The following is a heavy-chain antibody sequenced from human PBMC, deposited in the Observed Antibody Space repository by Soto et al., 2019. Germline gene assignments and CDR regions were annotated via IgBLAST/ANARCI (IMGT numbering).Heavy chain of an antibody. V-gene: IGHV3-53*01. CDR3: ATGVYSYGPDAFDI. CDR2: IYSGGST. Sequence: GGSLRLSCAASGFTFSSYEMNWVRQAPGKGLEWVSVIYSGGSTYYADSVKGRFTISRDISNNTVYLQMNSLRADDTAVYYCATGVYSYGPDAFDIWGQGTMVTVTS. CDR1: GFTFSSYE. D-gene: IGHD5-18*01. J-gene: IGHJ3*02.